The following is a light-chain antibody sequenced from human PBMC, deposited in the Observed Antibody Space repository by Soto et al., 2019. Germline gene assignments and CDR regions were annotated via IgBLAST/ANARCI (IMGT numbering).Light chain of an antibody. CDR2: GAS. CDR1: QSVSSSY. V-gene: IGKV3-20*01. Sequence: ENVLTQSPGTLSLSPGERATLSCRASQSVSSSYLAWYQQKPGQTPRLLISGASIRATGIPDRFSGGGSGTDFTLTISRLEPEDFAVYYCQQYGSSPRTFGPGTKVDIK. CDR3: QQYGSSPRT. J-gene: IGKJ1*01.